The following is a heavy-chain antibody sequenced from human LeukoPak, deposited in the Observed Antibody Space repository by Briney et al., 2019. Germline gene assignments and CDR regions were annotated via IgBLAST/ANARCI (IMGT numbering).Heavy chain of an antibody. Sequence: GESLQISCRGSGYNFGLFWIGWVRQLPGKGLEWMGIIYPYDPDTRYSPSFQGQVTISADMSISTAYLEWSSLKASDTAMYYCAKHFSGGDYDAFEIWGQGTLLTVSP. J-gene: IGHJ3*02. CDR3: AKHFSGGDYDAFEI. V-gene: IGHV5-51*01. D-gene: IGHD2-21*01. CDR2: IYPYDPDT. CDR1: GYNFGLFW.